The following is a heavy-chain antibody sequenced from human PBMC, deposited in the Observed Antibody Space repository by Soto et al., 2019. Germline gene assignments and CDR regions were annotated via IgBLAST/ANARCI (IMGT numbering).Heavy chain of an antibody. D-gene: IGHD4-17*01. Sequence: QVQLVQSGAEVKKPGSSVKVSCKASGGTFSSYTISWVRQAPGQGLEWMGRIIPILGIANYAQKFQGRVTITADKSTSTAYMELSSLRSEDTAVYYCARAHYGDYDRYYYGMDVWGQGTTVTVSS. CDR2: IIPILGIA. J-gene: IGHJ6*02. CDR3: ARAHYGDYDRYYYGMDV. V-gene: IGHV1-69*02. CDR1: GGTFSSYT.